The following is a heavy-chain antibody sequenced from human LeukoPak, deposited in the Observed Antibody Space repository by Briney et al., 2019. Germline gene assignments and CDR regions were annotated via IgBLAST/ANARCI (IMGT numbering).Heavy chain of an antibody. D-gene: IGHD4-17*01. CDR2: TYYRSKWYN. Sequence: SPTLSLTFAISGDSLSINSAAWNWLRQSPSRGLEWLGSTYYRSKWYNDHAVSVKSQITINPDTSKNKFALQLNSVTPEDTAVYYCSAAYGDEAWFDPWGQGTLVTVSS. V-gene: IGHV6-1*01. J-gene: IGHJ5*02. CDR1: GDSLSINSAA. CDR3: SAAYGDEAWFDP.